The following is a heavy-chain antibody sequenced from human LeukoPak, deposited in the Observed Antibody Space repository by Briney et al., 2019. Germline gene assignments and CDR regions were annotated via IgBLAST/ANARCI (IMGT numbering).Heavy chain of an antibody. CDR1: GFTFSDYY. V-gene: IGHV4-59*01. CDR3: ARLLDNDISGDPDTFDV. J-gene: IGHJ3*01. CDR2: VSYTGRT. D-gene: IGHD3-22*01. Sequence: GSLRLSCAASGFTFSDYYMSWIRQAPGRGLEWIGYVSYTGRTKYNPSLQSRVTISIDTSKSQFSLKLTSVTSADTAVYSCARLLDNDISGDPDTFDVWGQGTTVIVSS.